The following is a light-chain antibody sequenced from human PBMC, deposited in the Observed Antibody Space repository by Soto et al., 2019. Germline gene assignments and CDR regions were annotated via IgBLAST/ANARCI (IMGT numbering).Light chain of an antibody. CDR2: AAS. J-gene: IGKJ1*01. V-gene: IGKV1-27*01. CDR1: QGISNY. CDR3: QKYNSAPRT. Sequence: DIQMTHSPSSLSASVGDRVTITFRASQGISNYLAWDQQKPGKVPKLLIYAASTLQSGVPSRFSGSGSGTDFTLTISSLQREDVATYYCQKYNSAPRTFGQGTKVEIK.